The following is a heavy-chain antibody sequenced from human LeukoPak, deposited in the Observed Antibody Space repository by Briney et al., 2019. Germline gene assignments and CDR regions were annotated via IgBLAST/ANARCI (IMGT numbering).Heavy chain of an antibody. CDR3: AKGGYSTSRYMLGWFDP. CDR2: ISGSGGST. V-gene: IGHV3-23*01. Sequence: PGGSLRLSCAASGFTFSSYAMSWVRQAPGKGLEWVSAISGSGGSTYYADSVKGRFTISRDNSKNTLYLQMNSLRAEDTAVNYCAKGGYSTSRYMLGWFDPWGQGTLVTVSS. J-gene: IGHJ5*02. CDR1: GFTFSSYA. D-gene: IGHD2-2*02.